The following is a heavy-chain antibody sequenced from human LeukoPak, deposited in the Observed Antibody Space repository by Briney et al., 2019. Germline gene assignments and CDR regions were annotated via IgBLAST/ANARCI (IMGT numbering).Heavy chain of an antibody. CDR2: IYYTGST. D-gene: IGHD5-12*01. V-gene: IGHV4-39*01. CDR3: TYQRGYSGYDPLHY. Sequence: SETLSLTCTVSGGSTSNSDYYWGWIRQPPGKGLEWIGSIYYTGSTYYNPSLKSRVTISVDTSKNQFSVTLSSVTAADTAIYYCTYQRGYSGYDPLHYWGQGTLVTVSS. J-gene: IGHJ4*02. CDR1: GGSTSNSDYY.